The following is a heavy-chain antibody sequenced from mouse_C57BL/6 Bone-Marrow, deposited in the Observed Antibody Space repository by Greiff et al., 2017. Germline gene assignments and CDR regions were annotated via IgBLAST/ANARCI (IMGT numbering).Heavy chain of an antibody. CDR1: GFNIKDDY. CDR2: IDPENGDT. Sequence: VQLQQSGAELVRPGASVKLSCTASGFNIKDDYMHWVKQRPEQGLEWIGWIDPENGDTEYASKFQGKATITADTSSNTAYLQLSSLTSGDTAVYYCTAFGGEGFAYWGQGTLVTVSA. CDR3: TAFGGEGFAY. V-gene: IGHV14-4*01. J-gene: IGHJ3*01.